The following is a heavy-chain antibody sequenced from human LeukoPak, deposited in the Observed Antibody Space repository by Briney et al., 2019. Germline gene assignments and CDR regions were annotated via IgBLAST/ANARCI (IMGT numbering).Heavy chain of an antibody. J-gene: IGHJ2*01. CDR2: VNEEATET. Sequence: GGSLRLSCEASGFIFSNYWMRWVRQVPGKGLEWVANVNEEATETYYGDSVKGRFTISRDNANKELHLQMNSLRAEDTAMYYCATEVCTDKGDFDLWGRGTLVTVSS. V-gene: IGHV3-7*02. CDR3: ATEVCTDKGDFDL. CDR1: GFIFSNYW. D-gene: IGHD3-16*01.